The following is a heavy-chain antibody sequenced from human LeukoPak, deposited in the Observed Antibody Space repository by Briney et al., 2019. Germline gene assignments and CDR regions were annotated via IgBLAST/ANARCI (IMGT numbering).Heavy chain of an antibody. D-gene: IGHD3-22*01. Sequence: ASVKVSCKASGYTFTGYYMHWVRQAPGQGLEWMGWISPNSGGTNYAQKFQGRVTMTRDTSISTAYMELSRPRSDDTAVYYCARGIGYYDSSGYYYPDAFDIWGQGTMVTVSS. CDR2: ISPNSGGT. J-gene: IGHJ3*02. CDR3: ARGIGYYDSSGYYYPDAFDI. CDR1: GYTFTGYY. V-gene: IGHV1-2*02.